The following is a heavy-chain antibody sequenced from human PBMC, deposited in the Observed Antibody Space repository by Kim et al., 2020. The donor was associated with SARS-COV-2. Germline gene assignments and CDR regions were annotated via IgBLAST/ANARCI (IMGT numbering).Heavy chain of an antibody. CDR3: ATDTSGWSHDAFDI. V-gene: IGHV1-24*01. J-gene: IGHJ3*02. Sequence: AQKFQGRVTMTEDTSTDTAYMELSSLRSEDTAVYYCATDTSGWSHDAFDIWGQGTMVTVSS. D-gene: IGHD6-19*01.